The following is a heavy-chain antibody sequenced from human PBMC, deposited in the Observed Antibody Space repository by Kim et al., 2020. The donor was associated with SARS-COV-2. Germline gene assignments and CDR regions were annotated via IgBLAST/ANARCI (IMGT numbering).Heavy chain of an antibody. V-gene: IGHV3-23*01. CDR3: AKEGRRDRGEDILTGYPHWYFDL. CDR1: GFTFSSYA. CDR2: ISGSGGST. D-gene: IGHD3-9*01. J-gene: IGHJ2*01. Sequence: GGSLRLSCAASGFTFSSYAMSWVRQAPGKGLEWVSAISGSGGSTYYADSVKGRFTISRDNSENTLYLQMNSLRAEDTAVYYCAKEGRRDRGEDILTGYPHWYFDLWGRGTLVTVSS.